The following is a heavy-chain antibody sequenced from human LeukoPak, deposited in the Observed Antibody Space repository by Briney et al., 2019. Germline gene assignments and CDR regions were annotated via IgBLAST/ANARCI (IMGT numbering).Heavy chain of an antibody. V-gene: IGHV3-23*01. Sequence: GGSLRLSCAASRFTFSSYAMSWVRQAPGKGLDWVSAISGSGGSTYYADSVKGRFTISRDNSKNTLYLQMNSLRAEDTAVYYCAKGQTSSGYYFGYYYYGMDVWGQGTTVTVSS. CDR3: AKGQTSSGYYFGYYYYGMDV. D-gene: IGHD3-22*01. CDR2: ISGSGGST. J-gene: IGHJ6*02. CDR1: RFTFSSYA.